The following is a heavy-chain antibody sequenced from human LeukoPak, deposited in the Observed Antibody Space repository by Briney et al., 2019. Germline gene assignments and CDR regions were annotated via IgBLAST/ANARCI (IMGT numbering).Heavy chain of an antibody. J-gene: IGHJ4*02. V-gene: IGHV3-23*01. D-gene: IGHD3-10*01. CDR3: AKCRGAGTYFKNPLGF. Sequence: PGGSLRLSCAASGFTFSSYAMSWVRQAPGKGLEWVSAISGSGGSTYYADSVKGRFTISRDNSKNTLYLQMNSLRVEDTAVYFCAKCRGAGTYFKNPLGFWGQGTLVTVSS. CDR1: GFTFSSYA. CDR2: ISGSGGST.